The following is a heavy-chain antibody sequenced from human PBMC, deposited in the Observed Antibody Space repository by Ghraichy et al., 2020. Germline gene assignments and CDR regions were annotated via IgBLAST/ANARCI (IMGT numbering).Heavy chain of an antibody. CDR1: GFTFSNFG. CDR2: ISYDGNKK. V-gene: IGHV3-30*18. J-gene: IGHJ6*02. Sequence: GGSLRLSCAASGFTFSNFGIHWVRQAPGKGLEWVALISYDGNKKYYADSVKGRFTISRDNSKNTLYLQMNSLRAEDTAVYYCAKDRSGWYASLNYFYYGMDVWGQGTTVSVSS. D-gene: IGHD6-19*01. CDR3: AKDRSGWYASLNYFYYGMDV.